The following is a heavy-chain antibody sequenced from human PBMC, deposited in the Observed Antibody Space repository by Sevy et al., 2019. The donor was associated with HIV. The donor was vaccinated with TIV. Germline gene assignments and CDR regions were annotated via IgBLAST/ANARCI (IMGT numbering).Heavy chain of an antibody. J-gene: IGHJ4*02. CDR3: AKNLRGKYLEGYFDY. CDR2: IGSGGTT. D-gene: IGHD1-20*01. CDR1: GFTFNTYA. V-gene: IGHV3-23*01. Sequence: GALRLSCTASGFTFNTYAMSWVRRAPGKGLEWVSAIGSGGTTYYVDSVKGRFTISRDNSKTTLYLQMNSLRVDDTAVYYCAKNLRGKYLEGYFDYWGQGILVTVSS.